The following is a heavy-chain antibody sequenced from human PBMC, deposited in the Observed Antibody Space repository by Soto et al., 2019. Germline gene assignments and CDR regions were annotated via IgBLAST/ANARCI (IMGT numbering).Heavy chain of an antibody. CDR2: MYHSGGA. CDR3: GRVVEGATRHTDLDS. CDR1: DGSISSYDW. D-gene: IGHD2-21*01. J-gene: IGHJ5*01. Sequence: SETLSLTCVVSDGSISSYDWWTWVRQPPGKGLEWIGKMYHSGGAHYNSSLKSRVTISVDTANNQVSLRMRSLTAADTAVYYCGRVVEGATRHTDLDSWGQGTLVTVSS. V-gene: IGHV4-4*02.